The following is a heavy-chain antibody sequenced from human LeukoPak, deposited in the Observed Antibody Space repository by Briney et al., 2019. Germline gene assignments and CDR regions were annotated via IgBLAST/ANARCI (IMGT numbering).Heavy chain of an antibody. CDR2: IYYSGTT. CDR1: GGSINSSDYY. V-gene: IGHV4-39*07. J-gene: IGHJ4*02. CDR3: ARVTGYIVEDYFDY. D-gene: IGHD3-22*01. Sequence: SETLSLTCPVSGGSINSSDYYWGWIRQPPGKGLEWIGSIYYSGTTYYTPSLKSRVTISVDTSKNQFSLRLSSVTAADTAVYYCARVTGYIVEDYFDYWGQGTLVTVSS.